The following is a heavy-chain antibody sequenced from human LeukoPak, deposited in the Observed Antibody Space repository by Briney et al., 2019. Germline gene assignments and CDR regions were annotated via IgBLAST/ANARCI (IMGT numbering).Heavy chain of an antibody. V-gene: IGHV3-30*18. Sequence: GGSLRLSCAASGFTFSNYAMHWVRQAPGKGLEWVAVISFDGSDQYYADSVRGRFTISRDNSKNTLYLQMNSLRVEDTAVYFCAKVFVLLRGTPENWFDPWGQGTLVTVSS. CDR3: AKVFVLLRGTPENWFDP. CDR2: ISFDGSDQ. D-gene: IGHD1-14*01. J-gene: IGHJ5*02. CDR1: GFTFSNYA.